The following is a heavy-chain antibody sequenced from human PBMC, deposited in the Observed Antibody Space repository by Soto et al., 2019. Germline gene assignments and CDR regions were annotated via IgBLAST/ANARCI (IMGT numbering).Heavy chain of an antibody. CDR1: GGSISSYY. V-gene: IGHV4-59*08. D-gene: IGHD2-2*01. CDR3: ARRFGYCSSTSCYYYFDY. Sequence: SETLSLTCTVSGGSISSYYWSWIRQPPGKGLEWIGYIYYSGSTNYNPSLKSRVTISVDTSKNQFSLKLSSVTAADTAVYYCARRFGYCSSTSCYYYFDYWGQGTLVTVSS. J-gene: IGHJ4*02. CDR2: IYYSGST.